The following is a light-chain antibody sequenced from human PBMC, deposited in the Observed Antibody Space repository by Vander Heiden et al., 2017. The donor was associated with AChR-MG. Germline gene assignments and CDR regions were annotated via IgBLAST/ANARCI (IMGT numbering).Light chain of an antibody. J-gene: IGKJ2*01. V-gene: IGKV3-15*01. CDR2: GAS. CDR1: QNVSRY. CDR3: QQYDQWPLYT. Sequence: EIVMTQSPATLSVSPGERVTLPCRASQNVSRYLAWYQQKPGQAPRVLIYGASSRAIGIPARFSGSGSGTEFTLSISSLQSEDFAVYYCQQYDQWPLYTFGQGTKLEIK.